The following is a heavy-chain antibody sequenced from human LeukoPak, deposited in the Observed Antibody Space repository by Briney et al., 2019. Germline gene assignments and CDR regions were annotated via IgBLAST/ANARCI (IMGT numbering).Heavy chain of an antibody. D-gene: IGHD4-17*01. J-gene: IGHJ4*02. V-gene: IGHV3-33*06. CDR3: AKKTSEYGDASSPDY. CDR2: IWYDGSNQ. CDR1: RFTFSNYG. Sequence: GGSLRLSCAASRFTFSNYGMHWVRQAPGKGLEWVAVIWYDGSNQQYAESVKGRFTISRDNSKNTLHLQMNSLRAEDTALYYCAKKTSEYGDASSPDYWGQGTLVTVSS.